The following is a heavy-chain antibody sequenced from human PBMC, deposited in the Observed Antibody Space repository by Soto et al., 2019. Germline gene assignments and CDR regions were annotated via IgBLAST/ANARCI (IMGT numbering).Heavy chain of an antibody. V-gene: IGHV4-61*01. D-gene: IGHD6-19*01. CDR3: AIADKIAVAATND. CDR1: GGSVSSGSYY. J-gene: IGHJ4*02. Sequence: SETLSLTCTVSGGSVSSGSYYWSWIRQPPGKGLEWIGYIYYSGSTNYNPSLKSRVTISVDTSKNQFSLKLSSVTAADTAVYYCAIADKIAVAATNDRGQGTLVTVAS. CDR2: IYYSGST.